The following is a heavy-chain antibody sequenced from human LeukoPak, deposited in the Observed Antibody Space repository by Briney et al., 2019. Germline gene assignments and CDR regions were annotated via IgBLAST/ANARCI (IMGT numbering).Heavy chain of an antibody. CDR3: TRETSSRYFDY. Sequence: ASVKISCKASGYTLTSYDINWVRQATGQGLEWMGWMNPNSGRTGYAQNFQGRITITRNTSISTAYMELSSLRSEDTAVYYCTRETSSRYFDYWGQGTLVTVSS. CDR1: GYTLTSYD. V-gene: IGHV1-8*01. J-gene: IGHJ4*02. CDR2: MNPNSGRT.